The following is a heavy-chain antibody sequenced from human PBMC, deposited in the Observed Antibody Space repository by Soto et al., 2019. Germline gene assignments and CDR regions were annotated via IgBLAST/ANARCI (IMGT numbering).Heavy chain of an antibody. D-gene: IGHD2-15*01. CDR3: ARTYCSGGSCYSSAPNHFDF. Sequence: SETLSLTCTVSGGSINNYYWSWIRQPPGKGLEWIAYIYYSGSTNYNPSLKSRVTVSIDTSKNQFSLKLSSMTAADTAVYYCARTYCSGGSCYSSAPNHFDFWGQGALVTVS. CDR2: IYYSGST. CDR1: GGSINNYY. V-gene: IGHV4-59*01. J-gene: IGHJ4*02.